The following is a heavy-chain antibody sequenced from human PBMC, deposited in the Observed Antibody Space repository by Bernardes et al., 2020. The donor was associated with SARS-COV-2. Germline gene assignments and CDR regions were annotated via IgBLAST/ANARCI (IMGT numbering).Heavy chain of an antibody. J-gene: IGHJ4*02. CDR1: AVTVKNYA. D-gene: IGHD6-13*01. Sequence: GGSLRLSCAVSAVTVKNYAMSWVRRAPGKGLEWVSGISGTGYTTYYADSVKGRFTISRDNSKNTLYLQMNSLRAEDTAVYYCARDYPDPADWGQGTLVTVSS. CDR2: ISGTGYTT. V-gene: IGHV3-23*01. CDR3: ARDYPDPAD.